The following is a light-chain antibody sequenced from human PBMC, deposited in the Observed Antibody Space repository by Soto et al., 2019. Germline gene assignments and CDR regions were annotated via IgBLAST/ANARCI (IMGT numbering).Light chain of an antibody. CDR2: QDT. CDR1: KLGDKY. Sequence: SYELTQPPSVSVSPGQTASITCSGDKLGDKYVCWYQKKPGQSPVLVMYQDTKRPSGIPERFSGSNSGITATLTISGTQAMDEADYYCQAWDSSTVVFGGGTKLTVL. J-gene: IGLJ2*01. CDR3: QAWDSSTVV. V-gene: IGLV3-1*01.